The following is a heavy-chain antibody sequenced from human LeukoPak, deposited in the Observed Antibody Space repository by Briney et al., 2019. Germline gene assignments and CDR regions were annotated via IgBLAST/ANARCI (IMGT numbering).Heavy chain of an antibody. CDR1: GDSISNSY. CDR2: IYYSGST. D-gene: IGHD3-10*01. Sequence: SETLSLTCTVSGDSISNSYWSWLRQPPGEALEWIGYIYYSGSTNYNPSLKSRVTISVDTSKNHSSLKLSSVTAADTAVYYCAREGVILWFGELYSWFDPWGQGTLVTVSS. V-gene: IGHV4-59*01. J-gene: IGHJ5*02. CDR3: AREGVILWFGELYSWFDP.